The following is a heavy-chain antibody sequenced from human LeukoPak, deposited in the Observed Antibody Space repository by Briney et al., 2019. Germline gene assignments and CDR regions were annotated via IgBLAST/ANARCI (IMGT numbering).Heavy chain of an antibody. V-gene: IGHV4-30-4*01. CDR3: ARDPRLAWYFDL. J-gene: IGHJ2*01. Sequence: SQTLSLTCTVSGGSISSGDYYWSWIRQPPGKGLEWIGYIYYGGSTYYNPSLKSRVTISVDTSKNQFSLKLSSVTVADTAVYYCARDPRLAWYFDLWGRGTLVTVSS. CDR1: GGSISSGDYY. D-gene: IGHD5-12*01. CDR2: IYYGGST.